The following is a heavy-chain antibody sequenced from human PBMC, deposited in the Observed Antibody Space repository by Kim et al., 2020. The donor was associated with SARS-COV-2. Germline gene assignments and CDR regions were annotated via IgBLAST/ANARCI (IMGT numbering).Heavy chain of an antibody. D-gene: IGHD3-10*01. Sequence: SETLSLTCAVYGGSFSGYYWSWIRQPPGKGLEWIGEINHSGSTNYNPSLKSRVTISVDTSKNQFSLKLSSVTAADTAVYYCARGPSMVRGALRFFHWGASFDYWGQGTLVTVSS. CDR2: INHSGST. J-gene: IGHJ4*02. V-gene: IGHV4-34*01. CDR3: ARGPSMVRGALRFFHWGASFDY. CDR1: GGSFSGYY.